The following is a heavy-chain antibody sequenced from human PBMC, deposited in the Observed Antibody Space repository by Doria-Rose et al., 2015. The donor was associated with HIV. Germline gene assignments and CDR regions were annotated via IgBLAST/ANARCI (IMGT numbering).Heavy chain of an antibody. J-gene: IGHJ4*02. V-gene: IGHV3-30-3*01. Sequence: GGVVQPGTSLRLSCVASGFTFSSYAMHWVRQAPGKGLDWVALISYDGTNKYYADSVKGQFTISRDNSKSTLYLQMNSLRAEDTAMYYCATRRGAYDSSGYYLYYFDYWGQGTLVTVSS. CDR1: GFTFSSYA. CDR2: ISYDGTNK. D-gene: IGHD3-22*01. CDR3: ATRRGAYDSSGYYLYYFDY.